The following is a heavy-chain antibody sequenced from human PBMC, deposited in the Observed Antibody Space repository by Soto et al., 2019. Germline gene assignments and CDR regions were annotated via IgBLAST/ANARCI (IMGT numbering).Heavy chain of an antibody. CDR2: ISGDSKVT. CDR3: AKGTNCGGDCYSLLHY. V-gene: IGHV3-23*01. J-gene: IGHJ4*02. D-gene: IGHD2-21*02. CDR1: GFTFANYV. Sequence: EVQLLESGGGLVQPGGSLRLSCAASGFTFANYVMGWVRQAPGKGLQWVSGISGDSKVTTYADSVKGRFTISRDNSNNALYLQMNSLRVEDTAVYFCAKGTNCGGDCYSLLHYWGQGTLVTVSS.